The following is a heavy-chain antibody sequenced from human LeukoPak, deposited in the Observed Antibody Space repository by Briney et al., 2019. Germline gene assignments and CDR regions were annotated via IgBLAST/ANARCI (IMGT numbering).Heavy chain of an antibody. V-gene: IGHV4-59*08. D-gene: IGHD3-10*01. J-gene: IGHJ4*02. Sequence: PSETLSLTCTVSGGSISSYYWSWIRQPPGKGLEWIGYIYYSGSTNYNPSLKSRVTISVDTSKNQFCLKLSSVSAADTAVYYCARRGGGRVGSGSYWYFDYWGQGTLVTVSS. CDR3: ARRGGGRVGSGSYWYFDY. CDR1: GGSISSYY. CDR2: IYYSGST.